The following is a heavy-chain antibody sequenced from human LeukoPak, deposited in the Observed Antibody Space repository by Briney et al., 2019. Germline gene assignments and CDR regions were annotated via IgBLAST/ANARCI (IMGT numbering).Heavy chain of an antibody. CDR2: IFNGGNT. D-gene: IGHD5-18*01. Sequence: PGGSLRLSCAASGFSVSNHYMSWVRQAPGKGLEWVSVIFNGGNTYYADSVKGRFTISRDNSKNTLYLQMNSLRAEDTAVYYCARDSYMNSWGQGTLVTVSS. CDR3: ARDSYMNS. V-gene: IGHV3-53*01. CDR1: GFSVSNHY. J-gene: IGHJ4*02.